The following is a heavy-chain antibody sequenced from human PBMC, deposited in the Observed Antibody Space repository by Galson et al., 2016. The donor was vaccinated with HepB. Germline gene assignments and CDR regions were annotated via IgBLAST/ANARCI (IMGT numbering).Heavy chain of an antibody. V-gene: IGHV4-59*01. CDR3: ARDLGIAARRKERYYYYTMDV. CDR2: IDDSGST. J-gene: IGHJ6*02. Sequence: SETLSLTCAVDGGSINTYTWSWIRQPPGKGLEWMGSIDDSGSTNDTSSLKSRLTLSIDTSKKQLSLKLSSVTAADTAVYYCARDLGIAARRKERYYYYTMDVWGQGTTVTVSS. D-gene: IGHD6-6*01. CDR1: GGSINTYT.